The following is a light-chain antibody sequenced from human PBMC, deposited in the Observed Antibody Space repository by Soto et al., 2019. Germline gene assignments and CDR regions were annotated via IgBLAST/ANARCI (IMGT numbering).Light chain of an antibody. Sequence: SVLPQPPSSSGTPGQRVTISCSGSSSNVGSNTVNWYQQLPGTAPKLLIYSNNQRPSGVPDRFSGSKSGTSASLAISGLQSGDEADYYCAAWDDSLNAYVFATGTKVTVL. CDR3: AAWDDSLNAYV. J-gene: IGLJ1*01. V-gene: IGLV1-44*01. CDR1: SSNVGSNT. CDR2: SNN.